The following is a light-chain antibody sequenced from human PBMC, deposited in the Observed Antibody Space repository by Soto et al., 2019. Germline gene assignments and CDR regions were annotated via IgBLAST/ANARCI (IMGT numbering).Light chain of an antibody. V-gene: IGKV3-11*01. Sequence: EIVLTQSPATLSLSPGERATLSCRASQRVSSYLAWFQQKPGQAPRLLIYDTSNRATGIPARFSGSGSGTDFTLTISILEPEDFAVYYCQQRSSWPPMYTFGQGTMLDIK. CDR2: DTS. J-gene: IGKJ2*01. CDR1: QRVSSY. CDR3: QQRSSWPPMYT.